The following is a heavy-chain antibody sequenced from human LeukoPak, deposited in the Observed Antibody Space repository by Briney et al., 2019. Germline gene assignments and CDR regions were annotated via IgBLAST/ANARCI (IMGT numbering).Heavy chain of an antibody. D-gene: IGHD2-15*01. CDR2: INPTGGST. Sequence: ASVKVSCKASGYTFISYQMHWVRQAPGQGLEWMGIINPTGGSTSHAQKFQGRVTMTRDTSTSTVYMELSSLRSEDTAVYYCARGYGSGGSPSIDYWGQGTLVTVSS. J-gene: IGHJ4*02. CDR3: ARGYGSGGSPSIDY. V-gene: IGHV1-46*01. CDR1: GYTFISYQ.